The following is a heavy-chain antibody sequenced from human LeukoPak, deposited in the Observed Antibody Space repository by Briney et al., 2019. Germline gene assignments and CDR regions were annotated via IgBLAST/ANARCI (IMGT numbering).Heavy chain of an antibody. D-gene: IGHD3-16*01. CDR1: GYSMSITDD. V-gene: IGHV4-38-2*02. Sequence: PSYSLSLTCTVSGYSMSITDDWGWIRQPPGKGLEWVGSVFHSGNTYYNPSLKSRLTISADTSKNQFSLTLTSVTAADTAVYYCARDRSVGVLPSPPFDFWGQGTLVTVSS. CDR2: VFHSGNT. CDR3: ARDRSVGVLPSPPFDF. J-gene: IGHJ4*02.